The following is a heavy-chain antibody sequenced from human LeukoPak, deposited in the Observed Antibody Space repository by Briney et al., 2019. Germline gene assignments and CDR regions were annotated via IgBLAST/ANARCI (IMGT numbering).Heavy chain of an antibody. J-gene: IGHJ4*02. CDR1: GYTFTSYG. V-gene: IGHV1-18*01. CDR3: ARGRDGYNYYFDY. CDR2: ISAYNGNT. D-gene: IGHD5-24*01. Sequence: ASVKVSCKASGYTFTSYGIGWVRQAPGQGLEWMGWISAYNGNTNYAQKLQGRVTITTDESTSTAYMELSSLRSEDTAVYYCARGRDGYNYYFDYWGQGTLVTVSS.